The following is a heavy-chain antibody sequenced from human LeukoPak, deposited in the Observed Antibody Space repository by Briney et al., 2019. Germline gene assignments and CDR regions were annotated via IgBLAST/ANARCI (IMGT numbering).Heavy chain of an antibody. CDR2: IGVAGGNT. CDR3: AGGPEDSFDY. D-gene: IGHD3-16*01. V-gene: IGHV1-58*02. CDR1: GFTFSNSA. Sequence: SVKVSCKASGFTFSNSAIQWVRQARGQRLEWIGWIGVAGGNTNYAQTLQGRITITRDMSTSTAYMELTSLRSDDTAVYYCAGGPEDSFDYWGQGTLVTVSS. J-gene: IGHJ4*02.